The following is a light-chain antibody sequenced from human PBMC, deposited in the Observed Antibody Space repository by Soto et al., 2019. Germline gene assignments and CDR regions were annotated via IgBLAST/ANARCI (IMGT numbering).Light chain of an antibody. J-gene: IGLJ2*01. Sequence: QSALTQPPSASGSPGQSVTISCTGTSSDVGGYNYVSWYQQHPGTAPKLMIYEVSKRPSGVPDRFSGSKSGNTASLTVSGLQAEDEADYYCSSYAGSNNFDVVFGGGTKLTVL. CDR1: SSDVGGYNY. CDR3: SSYAGSNNFDVV. V-gene: IGLV2-8*01. CDR2: EVS.